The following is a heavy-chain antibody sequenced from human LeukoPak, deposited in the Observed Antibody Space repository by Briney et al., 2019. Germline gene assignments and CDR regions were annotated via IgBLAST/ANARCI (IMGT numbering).Heavy chain of an antibody. V-gene: IGHV3-23*01. D-gene: IGHD3-22*01. CDR2: ISGSGGSS. CDR3: AKDLGYYYDSSGYYYHDY. J-gene: IGHJ4*02. CDR1: GFTFSSYA. Sequence: GGSLRLSCAASGFTFSSYAMSWVRQAPGKGLEGVSAISGSGGSSYYADSVKGRFTISRDNSKNTLYLQMNSLRVEDTALYYCAKDLGYYYDSSGYYYHDYWGQGTLVTVSS.